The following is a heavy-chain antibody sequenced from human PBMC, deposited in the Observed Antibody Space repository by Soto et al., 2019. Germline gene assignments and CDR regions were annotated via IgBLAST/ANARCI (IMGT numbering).Heavy chain of an antibody. V-gene: IGHV4-30-2*01. Sequence: QLQLQESGSGLVKPSQTLSLTCAVSGGSISSGAYSWSWFRQPPVKGLEWIVYLYHTGSTYSNPSLQSRVTISVDRSKNQFSLRLTSVTAADTAVDFCARGSSDDHSPFDYWGQGTLVTVSS. CDR2: LYHTGST. J-gene: IGHJ4*02. D-gene: IGHD5-12*01. CDR1: GGSISSGAYS. CDR3: ARGSSDDHSPFDY.